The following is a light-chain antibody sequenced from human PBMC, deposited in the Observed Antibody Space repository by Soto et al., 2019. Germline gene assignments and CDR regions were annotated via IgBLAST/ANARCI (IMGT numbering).Light chain of an antibody. J-gene: IGLJ1*01. V-gene: IGLV2-14*03. Sequence: SALTQPASVSGSPGQSITISCPGTSSDVGGYNYVSWYQQHPGKAPKLMIYDVSYRPSGVSNRFSGSKSGNTASLTVSGLQAEDEADYYCSSYASSSTPYVFGTGTKVTVL. CDR1: SSDVGGYNY. CDR2: DVS. CDR3: SSYASSSTPYV.